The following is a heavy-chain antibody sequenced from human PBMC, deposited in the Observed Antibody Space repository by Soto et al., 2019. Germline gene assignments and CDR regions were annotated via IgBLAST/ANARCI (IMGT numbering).Heavy chain of an antibody. D-gene: IGHD2-15*01. CDR1: GGSISSSTYY. CDR3: ARANPLGFCSGGSCLGIIDY. J-gene: IGHJ4*02. Sequence: SETLSLTCTVSGGSISSSTYYWGWIRQPPGKGLEWIGGIYYTGITYYNPSLKSRVTISVDTSENHLSLKLNSVTAVDTAVYYCARANPLGFCSGGSCLGIIDYWGQGTLVTVSS. CDR2: IYYTGIT. V-gene: IGHV4-39*02.